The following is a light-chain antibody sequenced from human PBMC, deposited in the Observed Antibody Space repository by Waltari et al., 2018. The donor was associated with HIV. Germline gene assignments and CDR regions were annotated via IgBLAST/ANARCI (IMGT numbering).Light chain of an antibody. CDR2: GHN. J-gene: IGLJ2*01. V-gene: IGLV1-40*01. CDR3: QSFDRSLSAWV. Sequence: QSVLTQPPSVSGAPGQRVTIPCTGSSSNIGAGYDVHWYQQLPGTAPKLPRYGHNNRPSGVPDRFSGSKSDTSASLAITGLQAEDEADYYCQSFDRSLSAWVFGGGTKLTVL. CDR1: SSNIGAGYD.